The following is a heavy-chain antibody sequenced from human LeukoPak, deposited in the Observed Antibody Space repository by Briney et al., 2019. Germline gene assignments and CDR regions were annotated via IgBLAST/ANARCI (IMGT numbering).Heavy chain of an antibody. CDR2: LSSSSSTI. CDR3: ARRPLGEYFDY. Sequence: PGGSLRLSCAASGFIFSSYSMNWVRQAPGKGLEWVSYLSSSSSTIYYADSVKGRFTISRDNAKNSLYLQMNSLRAEDTAVYYCARRPLGEYFDYWGQGTLVTVSS. V-gene: IGHV3-48*01. J-gene: IGHJ4*02. CDR1: GFIFSSYS. D-gene: IGHD3-16*01.